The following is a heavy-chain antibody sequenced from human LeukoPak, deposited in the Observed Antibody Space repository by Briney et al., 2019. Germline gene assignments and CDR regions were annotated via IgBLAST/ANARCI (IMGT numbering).Heavy chain of an antibody. V-gene: IGHV1-2*06. Sequence: ASVKVSCKASGYTFTGYYLHWVRQAPRQGLEWMGRINPDSGGTNYAQKFQGRVTMTRDTSISTAYMELNRLTSDDTAVYYCARACSGGSCYSDNWLDPWGQGTLVTVSS. D-gene: IGHD2-15*01. CDR1: GYTFTGYY. J-gene: IGHJ5*02. CDR3: ARACSGGSCYSDNWLDP. CDR2: INPDSGGT.